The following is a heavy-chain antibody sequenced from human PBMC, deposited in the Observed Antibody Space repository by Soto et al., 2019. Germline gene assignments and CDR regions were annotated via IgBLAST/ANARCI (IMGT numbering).Heavy chain of an antibody. CDR3: ARGTYYYDSSGLAVQH. Sequence: GGSLSLSCAASGFTFSSYAMHWVRQAPGKGLEWVAVISYDGSNKYYADSVKGRFTISRDNSKNTLYLQMNSLRAEDTAVYYCARGTYYYDSSGLAVQHWGQGTLVTVSS. CDR2: ISYDGSNK. D-gene: IGHD3-22*01. CDR1: GFTFSSYA. J-gene: IGHJ1*01. V-gene: IGHV3-30-3*01.